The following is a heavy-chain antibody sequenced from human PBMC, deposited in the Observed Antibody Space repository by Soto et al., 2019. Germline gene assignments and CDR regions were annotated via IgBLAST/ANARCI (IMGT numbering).Heavy chain of an antibody. J-gene: IGHJ6*02. Sequence: DVQLVESGGGLVQPGRSLRLSCAASGFTFDDYAMHWVRQAPGKGLEWVSGISWNSGSIGYADSVKGRFTISRDNAKNSLYLQMNSLRAEDTALYYCAKGSIGVPFGMDVWGQGTTVTVSS. CDR1: GFTFDDYA. CDR3: AKGSIGVPFGMDV. CDR2: ISWNSGSI. V-gene: IGHV3-9*01. D-gene: IGHD3-10*01.